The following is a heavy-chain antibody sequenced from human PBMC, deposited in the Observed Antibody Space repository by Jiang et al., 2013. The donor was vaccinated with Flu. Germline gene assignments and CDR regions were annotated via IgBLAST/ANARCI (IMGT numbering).Heavy chain of an antibody. J-gene: IGHJ6*03. Sequence: LLKPSETLSLTCAVYGGSFSGYYWSWIRQPPGKGLEWIGEINHSGSTNYNPSLKSRVTISVDTSKNQFSLRAEDTAVYYCVKGVNTVPHYYYYMDVWGKGTTVTVSS. CDR2: INHSGST. CDR1: GGSFSGYY. D-gene: IGHD3-22*01. V-gene: IGHV4-34*01. CDR3: VKGVNTVPHYYYYMDV.